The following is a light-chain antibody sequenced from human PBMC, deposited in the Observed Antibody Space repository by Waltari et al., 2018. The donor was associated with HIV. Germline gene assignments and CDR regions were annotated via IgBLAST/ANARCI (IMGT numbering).Light chain of an antibody. V-gene: IGLV2-14*03. CDR1: DSDFGCCNF. CDR2: EVS. Sequence: SVVTQPASVSGFPGQSVTISCTGTDSDFGCCNFVSWYQQHPGNAPKLILFEVSTRASGVDDRFSGSKAGNTASLTISGLRTEDEANYYCSSYTKDYTVIFGGGTKVTIL. CDR3: SSYTKDYTVI. J-gene: IGLJ2*01.